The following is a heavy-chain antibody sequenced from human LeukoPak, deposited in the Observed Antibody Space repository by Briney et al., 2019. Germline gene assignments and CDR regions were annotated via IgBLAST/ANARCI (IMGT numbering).Heavy chain of an antibody. CDR3: ARSTGTSNYYYYMDV. D-gene: IGHD1-7*01. J-gene: IGHJ6*03. CDR2: ISAYNGNT. V-gene: IGHV1-18*01. CDR1: GYTFTSYG. Sequence: ASVKVSCKASGYTFTSYGISWVRQAPGQGLEWMGWISAYNGNTNYAQKFQGRVTMTTDTSTSTAYMELRSLRSDDTAVYYCARSTGTSNYYYYMDVWGKGTTVTVSS.